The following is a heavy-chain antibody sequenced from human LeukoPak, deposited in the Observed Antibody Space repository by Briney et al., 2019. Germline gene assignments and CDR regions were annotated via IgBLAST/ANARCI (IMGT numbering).Heavy chain of an antibody. CDR1: GFTFSGYG. D-gene: IGHD6-19*01. J-gene: IGHJ4*02. Sequence: GGSLRLSCAASGFTFSGYGIHWVRQAPGKGLEWVAVIWHDGSAEFYVDSVKGRLRISRDDSKNTVYLQMNSLTAEDTARYYCAKDTTGGWSGYFDSWGQGTLVTVSS. V-gene: IGHV3-33*06. CDR2: IWHDGSAE. CDR3: AKDTTGGWSGYFDS.